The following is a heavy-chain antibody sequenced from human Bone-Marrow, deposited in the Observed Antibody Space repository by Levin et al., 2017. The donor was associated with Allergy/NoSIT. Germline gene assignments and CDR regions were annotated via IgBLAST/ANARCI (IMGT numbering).Heavy chain of an antibody. Sequence: QAGGSLRLSCAASGLTFNSYWMHWVRQAPGKGLVRVSRINSDGSSTDYADSVKGRFTISRDNARNTLYLQMNSLRAEDTALYYCARGWYSFDSWGQGTLVTVSS. CDR3: ARGWYSFDS. V-gene: IGHV3-74*01. J-gene: IGHJ4*02. CDR2: INSDGSST. CDR1: GLTFNSYW.